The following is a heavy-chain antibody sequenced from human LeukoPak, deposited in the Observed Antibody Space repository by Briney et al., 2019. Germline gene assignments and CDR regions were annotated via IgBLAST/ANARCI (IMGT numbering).Heavy chain of an antibody. Sequence: PSETLSLTCTVSGYSISSGYFWGWIRQPPGKWLEWIGSIYHSGSTSYNPSLKSRLTISVDTSKNQFSLKLNFVTAADTAMYYCARMFRSSWYINWFDPWGQGTLVTVSS. CDR1: GYSISSGYF. V-gene: IGHV4-38-2*02. D-gene: IGHD6-13*01. CDR3: ARMFRSSWYINWFDP. J-gene: IGHJ5*02. CDR2: IYHSGST.